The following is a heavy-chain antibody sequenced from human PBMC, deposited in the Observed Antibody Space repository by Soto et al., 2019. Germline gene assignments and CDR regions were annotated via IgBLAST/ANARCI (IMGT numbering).Heavy chain of an antibody. CDR1: GGSISSYY. CDR3: ARDRGYSVVGSFDYYYGMDV. V-gene: IGHV4-59*01. CDR2: IYYSGST. J-gene: IGHJ6*02. D-gene: IGHD5-12*01. Sequence: PSETLSLTCTVSGGSISSYYWSWIRKHTGKGLEWIGYIYYSGSTNYNPSLKSRVTISVDTSKNQFSLKLSSVTAADTAVYYCARDRGYSVVGSFDYYYGMDVWGQGTTVTVSS.